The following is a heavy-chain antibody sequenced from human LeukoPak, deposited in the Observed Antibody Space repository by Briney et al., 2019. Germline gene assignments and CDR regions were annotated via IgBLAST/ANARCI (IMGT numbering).Heavy chain of an antibody. V-gene: IGHV4-39*07. J-gene: IGHJ4*02. CDR3: ARDRYYYDSSARYFDY. CDR1: GGSISSSSYY. CDR2: LYYSGST. D-gene: IGHD3-22*01. Sequence: PSETLSLTCTVSGGSISSSSYYWGWIRQPPGKGLEWVGSLYYSGSTYYNPSLKSRVTISVDTSKNQFSLKLSSVTAADTAVYYCARDRYYYDSSARYFDYWGRGTLVTVSS.